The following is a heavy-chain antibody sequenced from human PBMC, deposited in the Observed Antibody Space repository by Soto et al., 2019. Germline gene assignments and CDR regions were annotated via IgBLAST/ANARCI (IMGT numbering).Heavy chain of an antibody. CDR1: GFTFSSYA. D-gene: IGHD7-27*01. CDR2: ISYDGSNK. Sequence: QVQLVESGGGVVQPGRSLRLSCAASGFTFSSYAMHWVRQAPGKGLEWVAVISYDGSNKYYADSVKGRFTISRDNSKTTLYLQMNSLRAEDTAVYYCAPATWGDWGQGTMVTVSS. CDR3: APATWGD. J-gene: IGHJ3*01. V-gene: IGHV3-30-3*01.